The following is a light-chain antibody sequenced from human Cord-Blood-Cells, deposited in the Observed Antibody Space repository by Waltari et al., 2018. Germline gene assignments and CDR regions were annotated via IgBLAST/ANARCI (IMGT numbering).Light chain of an antibody. CDR3: SSYTSSSTFV. V-gene: IGLV2-14*01. CDR1: SSAVAGYNY. J-gene: IGLJ1*01. CDR2: DVS. Sequence: QSALTQPASVSGSPGQSITISCTGTSSAVAGYNYVSCYQQHPGKAPKLMIYDVSKRPSGVSNRFSGSKSGNTASLTISGLQAEDEADYYCSSYTSSSTFVFGTGTKVTVL.